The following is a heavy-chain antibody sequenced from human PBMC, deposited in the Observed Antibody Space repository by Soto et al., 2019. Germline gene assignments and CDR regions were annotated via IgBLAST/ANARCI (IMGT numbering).Heavy chain of an antibody. CDR3: ARDVSPPYSSGWNWFDP. CDR1: GGTFSSYA. D-gene: IGHD6-19*01. Sequence: QVQLVQSGAEVKKPGSSVKVSCKASGGTFSSYAISWVRQAPGQGLEWMGGIIPIFGTANYAQKFQGRVTITADESTSTDYMELSSLRSEDTAVYYCARDVSPPYSSGWNWFDPWGQGTLVTVSS. J-gene: IGHJ5*02. CDR2: IIPIFGTA. V-gene: IGHV1-69*12.